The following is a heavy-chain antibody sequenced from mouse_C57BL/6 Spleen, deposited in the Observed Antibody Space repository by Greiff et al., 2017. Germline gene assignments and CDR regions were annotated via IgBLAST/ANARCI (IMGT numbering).Heavy chain of an antibody. V-gene: IGHV1-50*01. CDR2: IDPSDSYT. Sequence: QVQLKQPGAELVKPGASVKLSCKASGYTFTSYWMQWVKQRPGQGLEWIGEIDPSDSYTNYNQKFKGKATLTVDTSSSTAYMQLSSLTSEDSAVYYCARGLLLYYFDYWGQGTTLTVSS. CDR3: ARGLLLYYFDY. J-gene: IGHJ2*01. CDR1: GYTFTSYW. D-gene: IGHD1-1*01.